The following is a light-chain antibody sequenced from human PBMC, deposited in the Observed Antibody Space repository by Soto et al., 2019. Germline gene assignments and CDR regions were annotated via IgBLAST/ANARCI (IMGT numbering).Light chain of an antibody. CDR1: SSDVGGYNY. CDR3: SSYAGSSTLYV. CDR2: EVS. J-gene: IGLJ1*01. V-gene: IGLV2-14*01. Sequence: QSVLTQPASVSGSPGQSITISCTGTSSDVGGYNYVSWYQQHPGKAPKLMIYEVSNRPSGVSNRFSGSKSGNTASLTISGLQAEDEADYYCSSYAGSSTLYVFGTGTKGTV.